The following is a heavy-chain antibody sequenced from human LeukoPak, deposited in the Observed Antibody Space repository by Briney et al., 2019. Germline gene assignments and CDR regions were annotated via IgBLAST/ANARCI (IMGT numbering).Heavy chain of an antibody. CDR1: GGSISSYY. J-gene: IGHJ4*02. D-gene: IGHD4-23*01. Sequence: PSETLSLTCTVSGGSISSYYWSWIRQPPGKGLEWIGYNSGSTNYNPSLKSRVTISVDTSKNHFSLNLSSVTAADTAVYYCASHVVTTWGDYFDYCGQGTLVTVSS. V-gene: IGHV4-59*08. CDR2: NSGST. CDR3: ASHVVTTWGDYFDY.